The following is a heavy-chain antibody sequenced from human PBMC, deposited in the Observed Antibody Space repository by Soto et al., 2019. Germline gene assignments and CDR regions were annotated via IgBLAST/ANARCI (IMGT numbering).Heavy chain of an antibody. D-gene: IGHD3-10*01. J-gene: IGHJ3*02. V-gene: IGHV6-1*01. Sequence: PSQTLSLTCAISWDSVSSNRAAWNWIRQSPSRGLEWLGRTYYRSKWYNDYAVSVKSRITINPDTSKNQFSLQLNSVTPEDTAVYYCASDLKKLRFGELSYAFDIWGQGTMVTVSS. CDR1: WDSVSSNRAA. CDR3: ASDLKKLRFGELSYAFDI. CDR2: TYYRSKWYN.